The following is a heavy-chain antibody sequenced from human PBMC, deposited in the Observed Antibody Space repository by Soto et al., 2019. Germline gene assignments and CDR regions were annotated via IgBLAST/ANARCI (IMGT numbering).Heavy chain of an antibody. D-gene: IGHD6-13*01. Sequence: EVQLVESGGGLVQPGGSLRLSCAASGFTFSNYAVTWVRQAPGKGLEWVSTISGSGGSTYYADSVKGQFTISRDNSKNTLYLQMNSLRAEDTAVYYCAKDQGSSWYEIDYWGQGTLVTVSS. CDR2: ISGSGGST. CDR3: AKDQGSSWYEIDY. CDR1: GFTFSNYA. V-gene: IGHV3-23*04. J-gene: IGHJ4*02.